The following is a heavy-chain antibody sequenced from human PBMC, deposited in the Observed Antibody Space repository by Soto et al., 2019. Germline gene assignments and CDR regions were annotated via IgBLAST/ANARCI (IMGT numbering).Heavy chain of an antibody. J-gene: IGHJ4*02. CDR1: GYIFTSYG. CDR2: ISAYNGNT. CDR3: ALLYYYDSSGYSTSPY. Sequence: ASVKVSCKASGYIFTSYGISWVRQAPGQGLEWMGWISAYNGNTNYAQKLQGRVTMTTDTSTSTAYMELRSLRSDDTAVYYCALLYYYDSSGYSTSPYWGQGTLVTVSS. D-gene: IGHD3-22*01. V-gene: IGHV1-18*01.